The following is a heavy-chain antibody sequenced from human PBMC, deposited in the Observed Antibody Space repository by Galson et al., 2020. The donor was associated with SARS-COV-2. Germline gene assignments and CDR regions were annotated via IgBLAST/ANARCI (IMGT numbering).Heavy chain of an antibody. CDR3: ARTLMVVAATGRETYYYYGMDV. Sequence: LETLSLTCAVYGGSFSGYYWSWIRQPPGKGLEWIGEINHSGSTNYNPSLKSRVTISVDTSKNQFSLKLSSVTAADTAVYYCARTLMVVAATGRETYYYYGMDVWGKGTTVTVSS. CDR2: INHSGST. V-gene: IGHV4-34*01. D-gene: IGHD2-15*01. J-gene: IGHJ6*04. CDR1: GGSFSGYY.